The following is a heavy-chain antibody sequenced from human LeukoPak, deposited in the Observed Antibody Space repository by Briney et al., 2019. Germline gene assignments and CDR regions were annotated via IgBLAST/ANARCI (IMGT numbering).Heavy chain of an antibody. J-gene: IGHJ5*02. D-gene: IGHD6-13*01. CDR3: ARTTAAGIRGWFDP. Sequence: KTSETLSLTCTVSGGSISSYYWSWIRQPAGKGLEWIGRIYTSGSTNYNPSLKSRVTMSVDTSKNQFSLKLSSVTAADTAAYYCARTTAAGIRGWFDPWGQGTLVTVSS. CDR1: GGSISSYY. V-gene: IGHV4-4*07. CDR2: IYTSGST.